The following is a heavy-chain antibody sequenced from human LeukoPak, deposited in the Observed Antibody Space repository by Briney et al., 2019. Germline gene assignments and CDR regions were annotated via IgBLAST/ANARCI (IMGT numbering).Heavy chain of an antibody. D-gene: IGHD1-14*01. CDR1: GFTFSNYA. CDR3: ARDNNGDY. Sequence: GGSLRLSCAASGFTFSNYAMHWVRQAPGKGLEWVAVISYDGSNKYYADSVKGRFTISRDNSKNTLYLQMNSPRAEDTAVYYCARDNNGDYWGQGTLVTVSS. J-gene: IGHJ4*02. CDR2: ISYDGSNK. V-gene: IGHV3-30*04.